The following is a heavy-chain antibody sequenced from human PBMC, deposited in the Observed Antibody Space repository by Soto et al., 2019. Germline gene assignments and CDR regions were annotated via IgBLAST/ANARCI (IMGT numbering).Heavy chain of an antibody. D-gene: IGHD6-6*01. J-gene: IGHJ4*02. Sequence: ASVKVSCKASGYTFTNYYVHWVRQAPGQGFEWMGIINPNGGSTRYAQKFQGRVTITGDTSTSTVYMELSSLRSEDTAVYYCARALPRIAASREGDYWGQGTLVTVSS. CDR1: GYTFTNYY. CDR2: INPNGGST. V-gene: IGHV1-46*01. CDR3: ARALPRIAASREGDY.